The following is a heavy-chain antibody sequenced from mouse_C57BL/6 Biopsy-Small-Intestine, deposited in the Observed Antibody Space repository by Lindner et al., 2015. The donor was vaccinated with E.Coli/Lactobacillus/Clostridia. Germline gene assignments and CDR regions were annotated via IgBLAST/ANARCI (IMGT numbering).Heavy chain of an antibody. V-gene: IGHV1-59*01. CDR2: VNPSVGST. Sequence: SVKVSCKASGYTFTSYCMHWVRQAPGQGLEWMGVVNPSVGSTSYAQKFQGRVTMTRDTSTSTVYMELSSLRSEDTAVYYCARDYTKTSSGWYSGYYYYGMDVWGQGTTVTVSS. CDR3: ARDYTKTSSGWYSGYYYYGMDV. CDR1: GYTFTSYC. D-gene: IGHD1-1*01. J-gene: IGHJ1*01.